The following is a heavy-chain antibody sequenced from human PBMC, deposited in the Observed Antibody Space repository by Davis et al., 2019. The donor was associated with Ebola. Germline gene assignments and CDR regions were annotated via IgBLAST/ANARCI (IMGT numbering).Heavy chain of an antibody. J-gene: IGHJ6*04. CDR2: INSDGSST. V-gene: IGHV3-74*01. CDR3: ARLGTRYYYYGMDV. Sequence: HTGESLKISCAASGFTFSSYWMYWVRQAPGKGLVWVSRINSDGSSTSYADSVKGRFTISRDNAKNTLYLQMNSLRAEDTAVYYCARLGTRYYYYGMDVWGKGTTVTVSS. CDR1: GFTFSSYW.